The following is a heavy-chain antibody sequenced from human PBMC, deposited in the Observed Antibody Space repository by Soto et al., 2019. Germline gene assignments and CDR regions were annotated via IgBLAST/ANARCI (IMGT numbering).Heavy chain of an antibody. D-gene: IGHD2-21*02. CDR2: IYWDGDR. J-gene: IGHJ6*02. Sequence: QITLKESGPTLVKPTQTLTLTCTFSGFSLSTGGMGVGWIRQPPGKALEWLALIYWDGDRRYRPSLMSRLTIAPDTTQIEVLLTSTNMDPVETATYYCVHSRCGGDCLQCHSSHYYYAMDIWGQGTTVTVSS. V-gene: IGHV2-5*02. CDR3: VHSRCGGDCLQCHSSHYYYAMDI. CDR1: GFSLSTGGMG.